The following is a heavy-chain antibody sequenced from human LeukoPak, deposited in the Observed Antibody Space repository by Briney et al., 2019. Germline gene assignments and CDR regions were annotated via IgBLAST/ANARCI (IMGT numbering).Heavy chain of an antibody. CDR3: ARSLERIFDY. V-gene: IGHV3-21*01. D-gene: IGHD2-15*01. CDR2: ISSSSSYI. CDR1: GFTFSSYS. Sequence: GGSLRLSCAASGFTFSSYSMNWVRQAPGKGLEWVSSISSSSSYIYYADSVKGRFTISRDNAKNSLYVQMNSLRAEDTAVYYCARSLERIFDYWGQGTQVTVSS. J-gene: IGHJ4*02.